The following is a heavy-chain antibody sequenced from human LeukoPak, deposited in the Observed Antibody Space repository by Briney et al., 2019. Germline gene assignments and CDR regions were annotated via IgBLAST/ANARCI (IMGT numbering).Heavy chain of an antibody. CDR1: GLTFSSYA. V-gene: IGHV3-30-3*01. D-gene: IGHD3-22*01. CDR2: ISYDGSNK. CDR3: ARSWGDYDSSGYYLLPFDAFDI. J-gene: IGHJ3*02. Sequence: GGSLRLSCAASGLTFSSYAMHWVRQAPGKGLEWVAVISYDGSNKYYADSVKGRFTISRDNSKNTLYLQMNSLRAEDTAVYYCARSWGDYDSSGYYLLPFDAFDIWGQGTMVTVSS.